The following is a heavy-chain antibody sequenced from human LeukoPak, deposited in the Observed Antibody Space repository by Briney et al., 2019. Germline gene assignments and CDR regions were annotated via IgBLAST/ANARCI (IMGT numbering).Heavy chain of an antibody. Sequence: PGGSLRLSCAAAGFTFSNYAMSWVRQAPGKGLEWVSATSGSGGSTYYADADSVKGRSTISRDNSKNTVYLQMNSLRAEDTAVYYCAKGKAMEWDDAFDIWGQGTVVTVSS. CDR1: GFTFSNYA. CDR2: TSGSGGST. V-gene: IGHV3-23*01. D-gene: IGHD3-3*01. CDR3: AKGKAMEWDDAFDI. J-gene: IGHJ3*02.